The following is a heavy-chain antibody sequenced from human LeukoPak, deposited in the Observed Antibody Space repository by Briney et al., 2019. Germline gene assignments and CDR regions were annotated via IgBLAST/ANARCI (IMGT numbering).Heavy chain of an antibody. CDR1: GFTFNSYA. J-gene: IGHJ4*02. CDR3: TRGPGYHDSSYLDY. D-gene: IGHD3-22*01. CDR2: TDNGGGRT. V-gene: IGHV3-23*01. Sequence: GGSLRLSCAASGFTFNSYAMNWVRQGPGKGLEWVSSTDNGGGRTYYADSAKGRFTISRDNSKNTLYLQMNSLRAEDTAVYYCTRGPGYHDSSYLDYWGQGTLVTVSS.